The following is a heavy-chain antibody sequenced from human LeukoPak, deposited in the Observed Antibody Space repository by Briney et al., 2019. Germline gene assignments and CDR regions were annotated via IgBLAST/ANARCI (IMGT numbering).Heavy chain of an antibody. D-gene: IGHD2-21*02. J-gene: IGHJ4*02. CDR3: ARDYCGGDSLCFFDY. V-gene: IGHV1-2*02. CDR1: GYTFTGYF. CDR2: INPNTGGT. Sequence: GASVKVSCKASGYTFTGYFMHWVRQAPGQGLEWLGWINPNTGGTNYAQNFQGRVTMTRDTSISAAYMDLSRLTSDDTAVYYCARDYCGGDSLCFFDYWGQGTVVTVSS.